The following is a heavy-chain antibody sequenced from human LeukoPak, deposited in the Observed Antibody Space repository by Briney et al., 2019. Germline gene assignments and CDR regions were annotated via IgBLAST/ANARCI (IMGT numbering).Heavy chain of an antibody. V-gene: IGHV1-2*02. CDR3: AVHRYSGSYGIDY. J-gene: IGHJ4*02. D-gene: IGHD1-26*01. CDR2: INPNSGGT. Sequence: ASVKVSCKAFGYTFTGYYMHWVRQAPGQGLEWMGWINPNSGGTNYAQKFQGRVTMTRNTSISTAYMELSSLRSEDTAVYYCAVHRYSGSYGIDYWGQGTLVTVSS. CDR1: GYTFTGYY.